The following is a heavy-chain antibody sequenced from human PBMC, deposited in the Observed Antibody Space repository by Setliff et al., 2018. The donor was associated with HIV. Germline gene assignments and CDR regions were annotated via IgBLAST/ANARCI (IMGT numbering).Heavy chain of an antibody. V-gene: IGHV5-51*01. CDR3: ARLSVVTATRIYYFDY. CDR2: IFPGDSDT. CDR1: GYSFTNYW. D-gene: IGHD2-21*02. Sequence: GESLKISCKGSGYSFTNYWIGWVRQMPGKGLEWMGIIFPGDSDTRYSPSFQGQVTISADKSISTAYLQWSSLKASDTAMYYCARLSVVTATRIYYFDYWGQGTLVTVSS. J-gene: IGHJ4*02.